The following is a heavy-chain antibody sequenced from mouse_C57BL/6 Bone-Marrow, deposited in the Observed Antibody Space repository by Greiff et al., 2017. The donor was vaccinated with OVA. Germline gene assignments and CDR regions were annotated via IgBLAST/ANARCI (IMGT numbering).Heavy chain of an antibody. V-gene: IGHV1-15*01. J-gene: IGHJ1*03. Sequence: QVQLQQSGAEPVRPGASVTLSCKASGYTFTDYEMHWVKQTPVHGLEWIGAIDPETGGTAYNQKFKGKAILTADKSSSTAYMELRSLTSEDSAVYYCTKGSSSSCFDVWGTGTTVTVSS. CDR3: TKGSSSSCFDV. D-gene: IGHD1-1*01. CDR2: IDPETGGT. CDR1: GYTFTDYE.